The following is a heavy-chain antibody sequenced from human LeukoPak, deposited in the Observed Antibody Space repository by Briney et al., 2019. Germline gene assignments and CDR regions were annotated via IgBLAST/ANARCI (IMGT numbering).Heavy chain of an antibody. D-gene: IGHD5-18*01. V-gene: IGHV4-39*01. CDR2: IYYSGST. J-gene: IGHJ6*04. CDR1: GGSISSSSYC. CDR3: ARLTDTAMSHPVGDV. Sequence: PSETLSLTCTVSGGSISSSSYCWGWIRRPPGKGLEWIGSIYYSGSTYYNPSLKSRVTISVDTSKNQFSLKLSSVTAADTAVYYCARLTDTAMSHPVGDVWGKGTTVTVSS.